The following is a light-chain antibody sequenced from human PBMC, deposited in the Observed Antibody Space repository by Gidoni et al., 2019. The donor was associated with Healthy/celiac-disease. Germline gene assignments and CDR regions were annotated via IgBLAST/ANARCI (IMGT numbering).Light chain of an antibody. CDR3: QQGA. J-gene: IGKJ1*01. V-gene: IGKV3-20*01. Sequence: IVLTQSPGTLSLSPGERATLSCRASPSVSSTYLAWYQQKPGQAPRILIYGASRRVTGVPDRFSGSGSGTDFTLTISRLEPEDFAVYYCQQGAFGQGTKVEMK. CDR1: PSVSSTY. CDR2: GAS.